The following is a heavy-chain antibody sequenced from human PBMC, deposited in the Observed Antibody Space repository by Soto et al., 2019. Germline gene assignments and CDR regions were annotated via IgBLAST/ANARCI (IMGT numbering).Heavy chain of an antibody. V-gene: IGHV3-23*01. CDR2: ISGSGGST. D-gene: IGHD3-22*01. J-gene: IGHJ3*02. Sequence: GGSLRLSCAASGFTFNTYGMHWVRQAPGKGLEWVSAISGSGGSTYYADSVKGRFTISRDNSKNTLYLQMNSLRAEDTAVYYCAKDGNPRPYYYDSSALDDFDIWGQGTMVTVSS. CDR1: GFTFNTYG. CDR3: AKDGNPRPYYYDSSALDDFDI.